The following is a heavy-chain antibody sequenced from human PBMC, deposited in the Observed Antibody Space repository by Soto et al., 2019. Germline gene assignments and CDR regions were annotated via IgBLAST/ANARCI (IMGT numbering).Heavy chain of an antibody. CDR2: ISAYNGNT. V-gene: IGHV1-18*01. CDR3: ARSRGYYYVDY. D-gene: IGHD3-22*01. Sequence: ASVKVSCKASGYTFTSYAISWVRQAPGQGLEWMGWISAYNGNTKYSPRIQGRVNITRDTSASTAYMELSSLRSEDTAVYYCARSRGYYYVDYWGQGTLVTVSS. J-gene: IGHJ4*02. CDR1: GYTFTSYA.